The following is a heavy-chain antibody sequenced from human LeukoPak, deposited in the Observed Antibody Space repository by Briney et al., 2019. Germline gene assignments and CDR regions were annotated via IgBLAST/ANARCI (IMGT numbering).Heavy chain of an antibody. V-gene: IGHV3-7*03. CDR3: ARGPRYSFY. CDR1: GFTISSYW. Sequence: GGSLRLPCAASGFTISSYWMNWVRQAPGKGLEWVANIKQDGSEKKYVDSVKGRFTISRDQANNTLYLQMNTLRDEDTAVYYCARGPRYSFYWGQGTLVSVSS. D-gene: IGHD6-13*01. J-gene: IGHJ4*02. CDR2: IKQDGSEK.